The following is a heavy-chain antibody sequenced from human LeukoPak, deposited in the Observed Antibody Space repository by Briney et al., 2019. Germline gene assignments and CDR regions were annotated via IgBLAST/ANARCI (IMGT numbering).Heavy chain of an antibody. D-gene: IGHD3-22*01. J-gene: IGHJ6*02. V-gene: IGHV1-8*01. CDR1: GYTFASYD. CDR2: VNPNSDNT. CDR3: ARDLDSSREDV. Sequence: GASVKVSCKASGYTFASYDINWVRQATGQGLEWMGRVNPNSDNTGYAQKFQGRVTMTRNTSISIAYMELSSLRSEDTAVYYCARDLDSSREDVWGQGTTVTVSS.